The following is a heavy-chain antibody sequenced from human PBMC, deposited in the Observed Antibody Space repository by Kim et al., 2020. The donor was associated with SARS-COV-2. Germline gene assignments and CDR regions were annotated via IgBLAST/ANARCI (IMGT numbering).Heavy chain of an antibody. CDR3: AREEKKAVTTAPGDYGMDV. CDR1: GGSFSGYY. D-gene: IGHD4-17*01. CDR2: INHSGST. J-gene: IGHJ6*02. V-gene: IGHV4-34*01. Sequence: SETLSLTCAVYGGSFSGYYWSWIRQPPGKGLEWIGEINHSGSTNYNPSLKSRVTISVDTSKNQFSLKLSSVTAADTAVYYCAREEKKAVTTAPGDYGMDVWGQGTTVTVSS.